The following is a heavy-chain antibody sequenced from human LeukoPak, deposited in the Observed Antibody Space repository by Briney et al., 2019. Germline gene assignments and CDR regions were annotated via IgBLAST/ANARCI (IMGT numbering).Heavy chain of an antibody. Sequence: SETLSLTCTVSGGSISGSYWSWIRQSPGKGLEWIGYIYYSGSTNYNPSLKSRVTILVDTSRNQFSLKLSSVTAADTAVYYCARTPSSGWYDWRAWFDYWGQGTLVTVSS. CDR2: IYYSGST. V-gene: IGHV4-59*08. J-gene: IGHJ4*02. CDR1: GGSISGSY. CDR3: ARTPSSGWYDWRAWFDY. D-gene: IGHD6-19*01.